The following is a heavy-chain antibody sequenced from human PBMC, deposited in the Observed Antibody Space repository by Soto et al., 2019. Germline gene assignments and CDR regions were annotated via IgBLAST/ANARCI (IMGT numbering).Heavy chain of an antibody. CDR2: IYYSGST. Sequence: SETLSLTCTVSGGSVSSGAYYWTWIRQRPGKGLEWIGYIYYSGSTYYSPSLKSRLSISLDTSKNQFSLRLSSVTAADTAMYYRERPRLRAVYAFDLWCQGTMVTVSS. V-gene: IGHV4-31*03. CDR1: GGSVSSGAYY. D-gene: IGHD5-12*01. CDR3: ERPRLRAVYAFDL. J-gene: IGHJ3*01.